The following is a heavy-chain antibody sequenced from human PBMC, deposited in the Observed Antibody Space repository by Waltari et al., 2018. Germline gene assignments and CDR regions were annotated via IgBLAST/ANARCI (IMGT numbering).Heavy chain of an antibody. V-gene: IGHV4-59*12. CDR1: GGSISSYY. D-gene: IGHD1-1*01. J-gene: IGHJ4*02. Sequence: QVQLQESGPGLVKPSETLSLTCTVSGGSISSYYWSWIRQPPGKGLEWIGEINHSGSTNYNPSLKSRVTISVDTSKNQFSLKLSSVTAADTAVYYCARDETGSKGSLWGQGTLVTVSS. CDR3: ARDETGSKGSL. CDR2: INHSGST.